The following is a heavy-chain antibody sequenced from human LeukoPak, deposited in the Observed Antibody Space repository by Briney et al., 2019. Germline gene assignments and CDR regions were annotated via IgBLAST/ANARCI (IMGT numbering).Heavy chain of an antibody. CDR2: ISGSGGSA. V-gene: IGHV3-23*01. CDR3: AKDPVIYYDFWSGYSDP. Sequence: GGSLRLSCAASGFTFSSYAMSWVRQAPGKGLEWVSAISGSGGSAYYADSVRGRFTISRDNSKNTLYLQMNSLRDEDTALYYCAKDPVIYYDFWSGYSDPWGQGALVTVSS. D-gene: IGHD3-3*01. CDR1: GFTFSSYA. J-gene: IGHJ5*02.